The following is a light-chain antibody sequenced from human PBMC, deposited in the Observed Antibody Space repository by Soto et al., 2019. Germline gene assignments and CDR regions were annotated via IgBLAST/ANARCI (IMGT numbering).Light chain of an antibody. CDR2: EGS. Sequence: QSVLTQPAAVSGSAGQSITISCTGSSSDVGSQNLVSWYQQHPRKAPKLIIYEGSRRPSGVSNRFSGSQSGNTASLTVSGLQAEDEADYYCCSFAAGNTYVFGSGTKVTVL. J-gene: IGLJ1*01. CDR1: SSDVGSQNL. V-gene: IGLV2-23*01. CDR3: CSFAAGNTYV.